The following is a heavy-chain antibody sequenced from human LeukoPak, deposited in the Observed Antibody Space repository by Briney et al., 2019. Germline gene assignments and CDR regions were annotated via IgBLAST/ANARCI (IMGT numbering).Heavy chain of an antibody. CDR2: IFYSGGS. J-gene: IGHJ3*02. D-gene: IGHD2-2*01. V-gene: IGHV4-59*08. Sequence: PSETLSLTCTVSGGSISSYYWTWIRQPPGKGLEWIGYIFYSGGSNYNPSLKSRVTISVDTSKNQFSLKLSSVTAADTAVYYCARLGSTFDIWGQGTMVTVFS. CDR3: ARLGSTFDI. CDR1: GGSISSYY.